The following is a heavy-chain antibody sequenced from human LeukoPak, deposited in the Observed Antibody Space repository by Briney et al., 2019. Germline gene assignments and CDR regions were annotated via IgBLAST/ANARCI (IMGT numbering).Heavy chain of an antibody. J-gene: IGHJ3*02. V-gene: IGHV1-18*01. CDR1: GYTFTSYG. Sequence: ASVKVSCKASGYTFTSYGISWVRRAPGQGLEWMGWISAYNGNTHYAQKLQGRVTMTTDTSTSTAYMELRSLRSDDTAVYYCARDEEDDTYAFDIWGQGTMVTVSS. CDR2: ISAYNGNT. CDR3: ARDEEDDTYAFDI. D-gene: IGHD3-22*01.